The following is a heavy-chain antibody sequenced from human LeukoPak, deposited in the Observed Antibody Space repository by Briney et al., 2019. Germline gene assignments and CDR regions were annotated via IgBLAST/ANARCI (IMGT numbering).Heavy chain of an antibody. CDR1: GFTFSSYA. J-gene: IGHJ6*04. D-gene: IGHD3-9*01. Sequence: GRSLTLSCAASGFTFSSYAMHWVRQAPGRGLGWVAVISYDGSNKYYGDSVKGRFTISRYTSKTTLYLQMNSLRAEDTAVYYCGRDGTYYDILTGYSDYYYYGMDVWGKGTTVTVSS. CDR2: ISYDGSNK. CDR3: GRDGTYYDILTGYSDYYYYGMDV. V-gene: IGHV3-30*04.